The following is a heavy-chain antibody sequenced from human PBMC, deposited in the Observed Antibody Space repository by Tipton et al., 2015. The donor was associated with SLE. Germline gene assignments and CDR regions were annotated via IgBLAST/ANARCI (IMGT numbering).Heavy chain of an antibody. Sequence: TLSLTCTVSGYSISSGYYWGWIRQPPGKGLEWIGSIYHSGSTYYNPSLKSRVTISVDTSKNQFSLKLSSVTAADTAVYYCASTFMVVTLYRLDVWGRGTTVTVSS. V-gene: IGHV4-38-2*02. CDR2: IYHSGST. CDR1: GYSISSGYY. J-gene: IGHJ6*02. CDR3: ASTFMVVTLYRLDV. D-gene: IGHD4-23*01.